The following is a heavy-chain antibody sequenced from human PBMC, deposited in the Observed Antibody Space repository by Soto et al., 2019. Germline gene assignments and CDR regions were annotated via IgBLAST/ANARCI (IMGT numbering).Heavy chain of an antibody. Sequence: PSETLSLTCTVSGGSISSGDYYWSWIRQPPGKGLEWIGHIYYSGSTYYNPSLKSRVTISVDTSKNQFSLKLSSVTAADTAVYYCASTTDYYYYGMDVWGQGTTVTVSS. CDR1: GGSISSGDYY. CDR3: ASTTDYYYYGMDV. J-gene: IGHJ6*02. D-gene: IGHD1-1*01. CDR2: IYYSGST. V-gene: IGHV4-30-4*01.